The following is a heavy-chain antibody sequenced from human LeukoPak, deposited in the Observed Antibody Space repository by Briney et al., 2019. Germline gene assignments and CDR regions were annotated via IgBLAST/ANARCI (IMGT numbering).Heavy chain of an antibody. V-gene: IGHV3-23*01. D-gene: IGHD2-15*01. CDR2: ISGSGGST. CDR1: GFTFSSYA. CDR3: AQTKLGYCSSGGCYSRHYRLDY. J-gene: IGHJ4*02. Sequence: GGSLRLSCAASGFTFSSYAMSWVRQAPGKGLEWVSAISGSGGSTFYTDSVKGRFTISRDNSKNTLFLQMNSLRAEDTAVYYCAQTKLGYCSSGGCYSRHYRLDYWGQGTLVTVSS.